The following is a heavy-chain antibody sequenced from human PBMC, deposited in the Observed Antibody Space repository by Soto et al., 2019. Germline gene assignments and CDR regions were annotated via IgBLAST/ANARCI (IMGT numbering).Heavy chain of an antibody. CDR2: IWYDGSNK. D-gene: IGHD5-18*01. Sequence: QVQLVESGGGVVQPGRSLRLSCAASGFTFSSYGMHWVRQAPGKGLEWVAVIWYDGSNKYYADSVKGRFTISRDNSKNTLYLQMNSLRAEDTAVYYCAREDVDTAMVTDGMDVWGQGTTVTVSS. J-gene: IGHJ6*02. CDR3: AREDVDTAMVTDGMDV. CDR1: GFTFSSYG. V-gene: IGHV3-33*01.